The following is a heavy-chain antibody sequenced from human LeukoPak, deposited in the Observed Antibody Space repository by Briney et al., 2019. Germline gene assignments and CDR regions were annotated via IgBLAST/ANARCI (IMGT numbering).Heavy chain of an antibody. CDR3: ARGSNCDS. Sequence: GGSLRLSCAASGFTLSSSEMNWVRQAPGKGLEWVSSFSSRSGSIYYADSVKGRFTISRDNAKNSLYLQMNGLRAEDTAVYYCARGSNCDSWGQGTLVTVSS. CDR1: GFTLSSSE. CDR2: FSSRSGSI. J-gene: IGHJ4*02. D-gene: IGHD4-11*01. V-gene: IGHV3-21*01.